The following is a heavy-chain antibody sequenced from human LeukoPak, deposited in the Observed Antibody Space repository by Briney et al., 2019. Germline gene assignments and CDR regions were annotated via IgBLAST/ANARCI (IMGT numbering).Heavy chain of an antibody. V-gene: IGHV4-59*01. D-gene: IGHD6-13*01. CDR3: ARGLAAAGWAFYY. J-gene: IGHJ4*02. Sequence: PSETLSLTCTVSGGSISSYYWSWIRQPPGKGLEWIGYIYYSGSTNCNPSLKSRVTISVDTSKNQFSLKLSSVTAADTAVYYCARGLAAAGWAFYYWGQGTLVTVSS. CDR1: GGSISSYY. CDR2: IYYSGST.